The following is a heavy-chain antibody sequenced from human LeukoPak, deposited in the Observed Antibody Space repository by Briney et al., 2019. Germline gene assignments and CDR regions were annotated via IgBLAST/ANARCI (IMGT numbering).Heavy chain of an antibody. CDR3: ATDRGWRTSGYYLYYFEY. J-gene: IGHJ4*02. D-gene: IGHD3-3*01. Sequence: GGSLRLSCAASGFTFSSYAMSWVRQAPGKGLEWVSAISGSGGSTYYADSVKGRFTISRDNTKNLLYLQMSSLRAEDTAVYYCATDRGWRTSGYYLYYFEYWGQGTLVTFSS. CDR2: ISGSGGST. V-gene: IGHV3-23*01. CDR1: GFTFSSYA.